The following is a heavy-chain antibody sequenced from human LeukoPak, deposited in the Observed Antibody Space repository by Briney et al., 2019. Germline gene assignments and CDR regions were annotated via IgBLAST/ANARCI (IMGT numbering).Heavy chain of an antibody. J-gene: IGHJ5*02. CDR3: ARDRTAYDFWSGEGDWFDP. Sequence: GASVKVSCKASGGTFSSYAISWVRQAPAQGLEWMGRIIPIFGTANYAQKFQGRVTITTDESTSTAYMELSSLRSEDTAVYYCARDRTAYDFWSGEGDWFDPWGQGTLVTVSS. CDR2: IIPIFGTA. V-gene: IGHV1-69*05. CDR1: GGTFSSYA. D-gene: IGHD3-3*01.